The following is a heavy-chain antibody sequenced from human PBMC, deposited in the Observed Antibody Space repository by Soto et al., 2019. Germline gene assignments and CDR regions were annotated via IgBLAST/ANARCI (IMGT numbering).Heavy chain of an antibody. Sequence: GGSLRLSCAASGFTFSNAWMSWVHQAPGKGLEWVGRIKSKTDGGTTDYAAPVKGRFTISRDDSKNTLYLQMNSLKTEDTAVYYCTTALYWGSSWSEAFDIWGQGTMVTVSS. CDR2: IKSKTDGGTT. D-gene: IGHD6-13*01. CDR3: TTALYWGSSWSEAFDI. J-gene: IGHJ3*02. CDR1: GFTFSNAW. V-gene: IGHV3-15*01.